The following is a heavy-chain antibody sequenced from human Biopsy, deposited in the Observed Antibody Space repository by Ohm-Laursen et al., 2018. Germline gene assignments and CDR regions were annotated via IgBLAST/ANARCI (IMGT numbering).Heavy chain of an antibody. J-gene: IGHJ5*02. CDR2: INAKTGDS. V-gene: IGHV1-2*02. D-gene: IGHD3-22*01. Sequence: ASVKVSCKASGYTFTGYHVHWVRQAPGQGLEWMGWINAKTGDSNYAQKFQGRVTMTRDTSISTAYVDLSSLRSDDTAVYYCTRGGYYYDSLAYYYWFDPWGQGTLVTVSS. CDR1: GYTFTGYH. CDR3: TRGGYYYDSLAYYYWFDP.